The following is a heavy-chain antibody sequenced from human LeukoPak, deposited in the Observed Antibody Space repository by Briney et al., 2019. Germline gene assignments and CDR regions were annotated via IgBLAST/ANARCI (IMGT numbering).Heavy chain of an antibody. CDR2: ISYDGSNK. CDR3: AREVVGATPSSKYFQH. CDR1: GFTFSSYA. V-gene: IGHV3-30*01. J-gene: IGHJ1*01. D-gene: IGHD1-26*01. Sequence: GRSLRLSCAASGFTFSSYAMHWVRQAPGKGLEWVAVISYDGSNKYYADSVKGRFTISRDNSKNTLYLQMNSLRAEDTAVYYCAREVVGATPSSKYFQHWGQGTLVTVSP.